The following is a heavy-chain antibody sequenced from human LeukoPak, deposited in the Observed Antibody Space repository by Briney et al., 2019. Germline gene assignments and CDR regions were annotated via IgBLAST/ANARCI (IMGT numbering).Heavy chain of an antibody. CDR2: ISAYNGNI. J-gene: IGHJ4*02. CDR1: GYAFTDYG. V-gene: IGHV1-18*01. CDR3: ARVGQYCSSISCFDY. Sequence: GASVKVSCKASGYAFTDYGISWVRQAPGQGLEWMGWISAYNGNIDYAQKFQGRVTMTTDTSTNAAYMELRSLTSDDTAVYYCARVGQYCSSISCFDYRGQGTLVTVSS. D-gene: IGHD2-2*01.